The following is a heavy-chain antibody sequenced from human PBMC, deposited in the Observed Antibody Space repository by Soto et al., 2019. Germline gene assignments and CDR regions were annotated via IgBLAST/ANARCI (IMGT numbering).Heavy chain of an antibody. J-gene: IGHJ6*02. CDR1: GYTFTSYD. D-gene: IGHD3-16*01. Sequence: QVQLVQSGAEVKKPGASVKVSCKASGYTFTSYDINWVRQATGQGLEWLGWMNPNSANTGYAQKFQGRVTITGNTSIRTAYLELSSLSSEDTAVYYGAREGVRGMDVWGQGTTVTVSS. CDR3: AREGVRGMDV. CDR2: MNPNSANT. V-gene: IGHV1-8*01.